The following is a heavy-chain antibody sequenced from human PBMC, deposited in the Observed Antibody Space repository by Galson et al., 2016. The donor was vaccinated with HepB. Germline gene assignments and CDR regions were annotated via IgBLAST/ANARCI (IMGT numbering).Heavy chain of an antibody. D-gene: IGHD3-3*01. CDR2: ISYDGSNT. CDR3: ARDKSRFWSGYYLSYGMDV. CDR1: GFSFSRYA. V-gene: IGHV3-30-3*01. J-gene: IGHJ6*02. Sequence: SLRLSCAASGFSFSRYAMHWVRQAPGKGLEWVSIISYDGSNTYYADSVKGRLIISRDNFNNTVFLQMNSLITEDTAVYYCARDKSRFWSGYYLSYGMDVWGQGTTVTVSS.